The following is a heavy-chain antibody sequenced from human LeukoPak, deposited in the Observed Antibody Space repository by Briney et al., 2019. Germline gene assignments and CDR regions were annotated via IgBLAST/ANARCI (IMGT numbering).Heavy chain of an antibody. Sequence: ASVKVSCKASGGTFSSYSMNWVRQAPGKGLEWVSSISSSSSYIYYADSVKGRFTISRDNAKNSLYLQMNSLRAEDTAVYYCATHFDNWGQGTLVTVSS. CDR1: GGTFSSYS. J-gene: IGHJ4*02. V-gene: IGHV3-21*01. CDR2: ISSSSSYI. CDR3: ATHFDN. D-gene: IGHD3-9*01.